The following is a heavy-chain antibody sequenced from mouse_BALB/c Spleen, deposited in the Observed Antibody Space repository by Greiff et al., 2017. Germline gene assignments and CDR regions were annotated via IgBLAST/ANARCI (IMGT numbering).Heavy chain of an antibody. CDR1: GFNIKDTY. CDR3: ARGGYYGYYYAMDY. V-gene: IGHV14-3*02. Sequence: EVKLMESGAELVKPGASVKLSCTASGFNIKDTYMHWVKQRPEQGLEWIGRIDPANGNTKYDPKFQGKATITADTSSNTAYLQLSSLTSEDTAVYYCARGGYYGYYYAMDYWGQGTSVTVSS. D-gene: IGHD2-3*01. CDR2: IDPANGNT. J-gene: IGHJ4*01.